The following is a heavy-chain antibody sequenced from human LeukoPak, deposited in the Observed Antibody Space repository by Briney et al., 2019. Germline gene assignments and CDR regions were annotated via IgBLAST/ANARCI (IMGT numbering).Heavy chain of an antibody. CDR3: ARDYGDYFDY. Sequence: HSGGSLRLSCAASGFTFSSYWMNWVRQAPGKGLVWVSRIASDGSSTTYADSVKGRFSISRDNAKNTLYLQMNSLRVEDTAVYYCARDYGDYFDYWGQGTLVTVSS. J-gene: IGHJ4*02. V-gene: IGHV3-74*01. CDR2: IASDGSST. CDR1: GFTFSSYW. D-gene: IGHD4-17*01.